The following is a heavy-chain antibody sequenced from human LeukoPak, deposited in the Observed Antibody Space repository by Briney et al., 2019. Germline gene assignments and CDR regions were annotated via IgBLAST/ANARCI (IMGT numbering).Heavy chain of an antibody. D-gene: IGHD3-9*01. Sequence: SETLSLTCAVYGGSFSGYYWSWTRQPPGKGLEWIGEINHSGSTNYNPSLKSRVTISVDTSKNQFSLKLSSVTAADTAVYYCARRIRYFDRTYYYYYYYGMDVWGQGTTVTVSS. V-gene: IGHV4-34*01. CDR2: INHSGST. CDR3: ARRIRYFDRTYYYYYYYGMDV. J-gene: IGHJ6*02. CDR1: GGSFSGYY.